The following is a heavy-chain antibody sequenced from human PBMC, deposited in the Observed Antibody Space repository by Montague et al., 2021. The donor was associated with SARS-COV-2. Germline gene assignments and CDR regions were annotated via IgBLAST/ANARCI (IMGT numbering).Heavy chain of an antibody. CDR1: GGSISSYY. J-gene: IGHJ6*02. CDR2: IYTSGST. CDR3: AREEWELPTTDHYYCYYGMDV. D-gene: IGHD1-26*01. Sequence: SETLSLTCTVSGGSISSYYWSWIRQPAGKGLEWIGRIYTSGSTNYNPSLKSRVTMSVDTSKNQFSLKLSSVTAADTAVYYCAREEWELPTTDHYYCYYGMDVWGQGTTVTVSS. V-gene: IGHV4-4*07.